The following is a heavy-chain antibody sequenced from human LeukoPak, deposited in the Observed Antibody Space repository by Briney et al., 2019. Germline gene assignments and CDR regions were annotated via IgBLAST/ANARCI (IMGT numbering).Heavy chain of an antibody. CDR2: ISYDGSNK. CDR3: ARDRMRIVGATWGHSD. V-gene: IGHV3-30*03. Sequence: PGRSLRLSCAASGFTFSSYGMHWVRQAPGKGLEWVAVISYDGSNKYYADSVKGRFTISRDNSKNTLYLQMNSLRAEDTAVYYCARDRMRIVGATWGHSDWGQGTLVTVSS. J-gene: IGHJ4*02. CDR1: GFTFSSYG. D-gene: IGHD1-26*01.